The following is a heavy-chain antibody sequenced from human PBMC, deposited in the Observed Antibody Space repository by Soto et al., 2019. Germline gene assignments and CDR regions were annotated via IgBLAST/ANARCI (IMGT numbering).Heavy chain of an antibody. CDR1: GFTFSSYG. CDR2: ISYDGSDK. CDR3: ATGVVVATTYFRH. V-gene: IGHV3-30*03. J-gene: IGHJ1*01. D-gene: IGHD2-15*01. Sequence: QVQLVESGGGVVQPGRSLRLSCAASGFTFSSYGMHWVRQAPGKGLEWVAVISYDGSDKYYADSVKGRFTISRDNSNNTLCLQMDSLRAEDTAVYYCATGVVVATTYFRHWGQGTLVTVSS.